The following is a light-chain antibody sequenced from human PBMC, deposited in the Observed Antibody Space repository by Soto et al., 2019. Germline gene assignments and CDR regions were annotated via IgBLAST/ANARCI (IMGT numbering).Light chain of an antibody. V-gene: IGKV3-15*01. CDR2: RAS. CDR3: QQYSDWPWT. CDR1: QSISTD. J-gene: IGKJ1*01. Sequence: EIVLTQSPAVLSVSPGERATLSCRASQSISTDLAGYQQRPGQAPRLLIYRASTRATGIPARFSGSGSGTEFTLTISSLQSADFAVYCCQQYSDWPWTFGQGTKVDI.